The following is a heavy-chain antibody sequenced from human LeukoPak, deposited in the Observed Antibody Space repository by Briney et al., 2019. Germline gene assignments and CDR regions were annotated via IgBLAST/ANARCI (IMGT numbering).Heavy chain of an antibody. J-gene: IGHJ1*01. Sequence: ASVKVSCKASGYTFTSYAMNWVRQAPGQGLEWMGWINPNSGGTNYAQKFQGRVTMTRDTSISTAYMELSRLRSDDTAVYYCARGYYYDSSGPIFQHWGQGTLVTVSS. CDR1: GYTFTSYA. V-gene: IGHV1-2*02. CDR3: ARGYYYDSSGPIFQH. CDR2: INPNSGGT. D-gene: IGHD3-22*01.